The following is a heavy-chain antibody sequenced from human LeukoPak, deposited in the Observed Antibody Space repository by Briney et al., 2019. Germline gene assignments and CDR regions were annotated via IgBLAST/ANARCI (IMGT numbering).Heavy chain of an antibody. CDR3: AAQAPYYYDSSGLLGYFQH. V-gene: IGHV3-23*01. CDR1: RFTFSNDA. CDR2: IRASGSDT. D-gene: IGHD3-22*01. J-gene: IGHJ1*01. Sequence: PGGSLRLSCSASRFTFSNDALSWVRQAPGKGLEWVPGIRASGSDTWYADSVKGRFTISRDNSKNTLYLQMNSLRAEDTAVYYCAAQAPYYYDSSGLLGYFQHWGQGTLVTVSS.